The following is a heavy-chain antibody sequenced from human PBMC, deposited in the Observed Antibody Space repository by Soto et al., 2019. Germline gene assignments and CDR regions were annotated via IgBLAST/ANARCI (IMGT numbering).Heavy chain of an antibody. Sequence: QVQLLQSGAEVKKPGASVKVSCKASGYMFNTYGITWVRQAPGQGLVWMGWMSVYIGNIDYAQKFEGRVTMTTDTSTSTAYMELKSLSSDDTAVYYCARTYGSGDYFLPFEYWGQGTPVSVSS. CDR3: ARTYGSGDYFLPFEY. J-gene: IGHJ4*02. CDR1: GYMFNTYG. CDR2: MSVYIGNI. D-gene: IGHD3-10*01. V-gene: IGHV1-18*01.